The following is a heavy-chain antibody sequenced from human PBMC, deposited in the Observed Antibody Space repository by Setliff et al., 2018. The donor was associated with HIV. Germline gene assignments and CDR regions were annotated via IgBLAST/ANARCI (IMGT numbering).Heavy chain of an antibody. CDR1: AFSLTNFE. D-gene: IGHD3-22*01. Sequence: LRLSCAASAFSLTNFEMNWVRQAPGKGLEWVSTIYSDGSTYHADSVKGRFTLSRDTSKSTLSLQMNTLRPEDTAVYFCARVRLYNSALDYWGQGTLVTVSS. J-gene: IGHJ4*02. V-gene: IGHV3-66*02. CDR2: IYSDGST. CDR3: ARVRLYNSALDY.